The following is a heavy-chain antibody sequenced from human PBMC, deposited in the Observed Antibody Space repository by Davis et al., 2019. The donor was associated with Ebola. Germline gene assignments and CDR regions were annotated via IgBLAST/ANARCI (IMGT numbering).Heavy chain of an antibody. J-gene: IGHJ4*02. Sequence: GGSLRLSCAASGFTFSSYGMHWVRQAPGKGLEWVAVISYDGSNKYYADSVKGRFTISRDNSKNTLYLQMNSLRAEDTAVYYCAKDITMSWCQGTLVTVSS. CDR2: ISYDGSNK. V-gene: IGHV3-30*18. CDR3: AKDITMS. D-gene: IGHD3-22*01. CDR1: GFTFSSYG.